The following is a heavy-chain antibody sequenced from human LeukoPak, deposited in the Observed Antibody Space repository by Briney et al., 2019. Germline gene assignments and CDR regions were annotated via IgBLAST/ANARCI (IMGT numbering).Heavy chain of an antibody. J-gene: IGHJ4*02. CDR3: ARDYYYSVDY. D-gene: IGHD3-22*01. CDR2: ITSSSSYT. CDR1: GFTFSTYN. Sequence: GGSLRLPCAASGFTFSTYNMNWVRQAPGKGLEWVSSITSSSSYTFYADSVKGRFTISRDNAKNSLYLQMNSLRAEDTAVYYCARDYYYSVDYWGQGTLVTVSS. V-gene: IGHV3-21*01.